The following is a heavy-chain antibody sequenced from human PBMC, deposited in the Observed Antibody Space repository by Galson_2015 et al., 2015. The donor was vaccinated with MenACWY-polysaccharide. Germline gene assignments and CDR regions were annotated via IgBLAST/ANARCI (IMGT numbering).Heavy chain of an antibody. D-gene: IGHD1-26*01. Sequence: SVKVSCKASGYTFTTHYFHWLRQAPGQGLEWMGSINPNSGATTYAQRFQGRVMMTRDTSISTVYMELSSLKSDGTAVYYCARGGGRYNFDYWGQGTLVTVST. V-gene: IGHV1-2*02. CDR1: GYTFTTHY. J-gene: IGHJ4*02. CDR3: ARGGGRYNFDY. CDR2: INPNSGAT.